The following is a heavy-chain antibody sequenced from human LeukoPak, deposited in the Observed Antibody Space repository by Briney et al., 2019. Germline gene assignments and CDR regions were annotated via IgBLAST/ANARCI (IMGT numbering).Heavy chain of an antibody. J-gene: IGHJ4*02. Sequence: PGGSLRLSCAASGFTFSSYSMNWVRQAPGKGLEWVSSISSSSSYIYYADSMKGRFTISRDNSKNTLYLQMNSLRGEDTALYYCEKNPSGWYYFDYWGQGTLVTVSS. CDR2: ISSSSSYI. D-gene: IGHD6-19*01. V-gene: IGHV3-21*01. CDR1: GFTFSSYS. CDR3: EKNPSGWYYFDY.